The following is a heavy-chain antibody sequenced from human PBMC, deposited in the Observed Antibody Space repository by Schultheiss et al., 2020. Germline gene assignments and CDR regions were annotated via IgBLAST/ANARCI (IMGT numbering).Heavy chain of an antibody. Sequence: SETMSLTCTVSGGSISSYYWSWIRQPPGKGLEWIGEINHSGSTNYNPSLKSRVTISVDTSKNQFSLKLSSVTAADTAVYYCARGHCTGGVCNNWFDPWGQGTLVTVAS. J-gene: IGHJ5*02. V-gene: IGHV4-34*01. CDR2: INHSGST. CDR1: GGSISSYY. CDR3: ARGHCTGGVCNNWFDP. D-gene: IGHD2-8*02.